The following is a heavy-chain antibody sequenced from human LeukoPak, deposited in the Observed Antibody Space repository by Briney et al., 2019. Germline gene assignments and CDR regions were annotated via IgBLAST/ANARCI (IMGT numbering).Heavy chain of an antibody. CDR1: GGSISSSFYS. J-gene: IGHJ4*02. D-gene: IGHD3-22*01. CDR2: IIYGGTT. Sequence: PSETLSLTCSVSGGSISSSFYSWGWIRQPPGKGLEWIVSIIYGGTTYYNPSLKSRITTSLDTSKSQFSLRLTSVTAADTAVYYCARHDYDSSGYRRDYYFDYWGQGSLVTVSS. V-gene: IGHV4-39*01. CDR3: ARHDYDSSGYRRDYYFDY.